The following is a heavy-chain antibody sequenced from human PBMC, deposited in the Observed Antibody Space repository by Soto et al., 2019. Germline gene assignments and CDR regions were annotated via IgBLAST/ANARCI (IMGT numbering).Heavy chain of an antibody. Sequence: SLRLSCAASGFTFDDYAMHWVRQAPGKGLEWVSGISWNSHSIGYADSVKGRFTISRDNAKNSLYLQMNSLRTEDTALYYCAKDLKTSITIFGVVPMDVWGNGTTVTVSS. D-gene: IGHD3-3*01. J-gene: IGHJ6*03. V-gene: IGHV3-9*01. CDR2: ISWNSHSI. CDR1: GFTFDDYA. CDR3: AKDLKTSITIFGVVPMDV.